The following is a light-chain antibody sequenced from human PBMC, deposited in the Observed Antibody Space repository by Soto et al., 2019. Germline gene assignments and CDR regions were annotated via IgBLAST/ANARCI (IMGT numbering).Light chain of an antibody. CDR2: DDN. V-gene: IGLV1-47*02. J-gene: IGLJ3*02. CDR1: SSNIGVNY. Sequence: QSVLPQPPSASGTPGQRVTISCSGSSSNIGVNYVYWYQQLPGTAPKLLVFDDNQRPSGVPDRFSDSKSGTSASLAISGLRSEDEADYYCAAWDNSLSGRVFGGGTKLTVL. CDR3: AAWDNSLSGRV.